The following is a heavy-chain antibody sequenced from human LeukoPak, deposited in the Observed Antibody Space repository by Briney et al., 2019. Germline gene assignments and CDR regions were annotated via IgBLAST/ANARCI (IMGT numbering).Heavy chain of an antibody. CDR1: GYTFTGYY. CDR2: INPNSGGT. J-gene: IGHJ4*02. V-gene: IGHV1-2*02. CDR3: ARGSRFLEWLLYEVLNY. D-gene: IGHD3-3*01. Sequence: ASVKVSCKASGYTFTGYYMHWVRQAPGQGLEWMGWINPNSGGTNYAQKFQGRVTMTRDTSISTAYMELRRLRSDDTAVYYCARGSRFLEWLLYEVLNYWGQGTLVTVSS.